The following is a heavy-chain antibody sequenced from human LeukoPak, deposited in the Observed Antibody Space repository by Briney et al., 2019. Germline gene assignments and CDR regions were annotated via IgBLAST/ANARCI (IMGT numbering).Heavy chain of an antibody. J-gene: IGHJ4*02. CDR1: GFTFSSSW. CDR2: INTDGSST. Sequence: GSLSLSCDSSGFTFSSSWMHWVRQAPGKGLVWVSRINTDGSSTNYADSVKGRFTISRDNAKNTLYLQMNSLRAEDTAMYYCAREKIVGATIDYWGQGTLVTVSS. V-gene: IGHV3-74*01. CDR3: AREKIVGATIDY. D-gene: IGHD1-26*01.